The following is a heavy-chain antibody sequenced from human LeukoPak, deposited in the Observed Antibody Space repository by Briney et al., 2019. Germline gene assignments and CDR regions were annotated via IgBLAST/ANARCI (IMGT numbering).Heavy chain of an antibody. CDR3: ARDWTTTGTFGY. J-gene: IGHJ4*02. Sequence: SQTLSLTCAISGDSVSSNSAAWNWIRQSPSRGLEWLGRTYYRSKWYSDYAPSVISRITISPDTSKNEFSLQLISATPEDTAVYYCARDWTTTGTFGYWGQGTLVTVSS. CDR1: GDSVSSNSAA. V-gene: IGHV6-1*01. CDR2: TYYRSKWYS. D-gene: IGHD1-1*01.